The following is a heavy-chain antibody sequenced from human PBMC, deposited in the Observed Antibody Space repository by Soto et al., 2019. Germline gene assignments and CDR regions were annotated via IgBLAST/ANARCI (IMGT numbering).Heavy chain of an antibody. D-gene: IGHD3-16*01. Sequence: ESLKISCKGSGYTLTGYCIGWVRQTPGKGLEWVGIINPGDSDTRYSPSFQGLVTISSDKSNGTAYLRWSSLKALDTAIYYCARLEGEYYYAMDVWGQGTTVTVSS. V-gene: IGHV5-51*01. CDR1: GYTLTGYC. CDR2: INPGDSDT. J-gene: IGHJ6*02. CDR3: ARLEGEYYYAMDV.